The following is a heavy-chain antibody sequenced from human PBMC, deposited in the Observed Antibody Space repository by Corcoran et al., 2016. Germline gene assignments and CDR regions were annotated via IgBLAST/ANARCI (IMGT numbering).Heavy chain of an antibody. Sequence: EVQLVESGGGLIQPGGSLRLSCAASGFTVSSNYMSWVRQAPGKGLEWVSVIYSGGSTYYADSVKGRFTISRDNSKNTLYLQMNSLRAEDTAVYYCAGSIAAAGVLKYGYFDLWGRGTLVTVSS. V-gene: IGHV3-53*01. CDR2: IYSGGST. J-gene: IGHJ2*01. D-gene: IGHD6-13*01. CDR1: GFTVSSNY. CDR3: AGSIAAAGVLKYGYFDL.